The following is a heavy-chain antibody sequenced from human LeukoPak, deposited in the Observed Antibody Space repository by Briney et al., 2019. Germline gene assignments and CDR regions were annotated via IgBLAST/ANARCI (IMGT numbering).Heavy chain of an antibody. Sequence: GESLKTSCKGSGYSFTNYWIGWVRQMPGKGLEWMGIIYPGDSDTITRDSPSFQGQVTISADKSISTAFLQWSSLQASDTAMYYCAKSSPRGYGAFDIWGQGTMVTVSS. CDR2: IYPGDSDTIT. V-gene: IGHV5-51*01. CDR1: GYSFTNYW. D-gene: IGHD2-15*01. CDR3: AKSSPRGYGAFDI. J-gene: IGHJ3*02.